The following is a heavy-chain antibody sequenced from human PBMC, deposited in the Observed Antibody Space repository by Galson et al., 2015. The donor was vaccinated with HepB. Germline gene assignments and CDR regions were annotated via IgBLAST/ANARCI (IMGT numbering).Heavy chain of an antibody. CDR1: EFSFTRYA. V-gene: IGHV3-23*01. D-gene: IGHD2-15*01. CDR3: AKDGIMVANNPYHFHY. J-gene: IGHJ4*02. CDR2: ITSSGGNS. Sequence: SLRLSCAASEFSFTRYAMTWVRQAPGKGLEWVSSITSSGGNSYYTDSVKGRFTVSRDNSKNTLLLQLNSLRAEDTAMYFRAKDGIMVANNPYHFHYWGQGTLVTVSS.